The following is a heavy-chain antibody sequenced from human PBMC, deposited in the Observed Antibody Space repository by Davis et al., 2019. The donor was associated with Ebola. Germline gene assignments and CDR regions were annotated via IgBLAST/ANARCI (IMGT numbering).Heavy chain of an antibody. CDR2: IYYSGST. CDR3: ARHTSYGGKTWFDP. D-gene: IGHD4-23*01. CDR1: GGSISTYY. V-gene: IGHV4-59*08. Sequence: SETLSLTCTVSGGSISTYYWSWNRQSPGKGLEWIAYIYYSGSTSYNPSLKSRVTISVDTSGNQFSLRLTSVTAADTALYYCARHTSYGGKTWFDPWGQGTLVTVSS. J-gene: IGHJ5*02.